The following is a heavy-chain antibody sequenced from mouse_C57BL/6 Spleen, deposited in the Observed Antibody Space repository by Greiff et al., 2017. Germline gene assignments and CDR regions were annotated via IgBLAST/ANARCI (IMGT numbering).Heavy chain of an antibody. CDR3: ARSDDYDWFAY. V-gene: IGHV14-4*01. CDR2: IDPEDGDT. D-gene: IGHD2-4*01. J-gene: IGHJ3*01. Sequence: VQLQQSGAELVRPGASVKLSCTASGFNIKDDYMHWVKQRPEQGLEWIGWIDPEDGDTEYASKFQGKATITADTSSNTAYLQLSSLTAEDTAIYYGARSDDYDWFAYWGQGTLVTVSA. CDR1: GFNIKDDY.